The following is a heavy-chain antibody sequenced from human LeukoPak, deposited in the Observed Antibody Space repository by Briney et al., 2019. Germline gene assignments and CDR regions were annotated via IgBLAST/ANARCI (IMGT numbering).Heavy chain of an antibody. CDR2: ISSSGSTI. V-gene: IGHV3-48*03. J-gene: IGHJ4*02. Sequence: GGSLRLSCTASGFTFGDYAMSWVRQAPGKGLEWVSYISSSGSTIYYADSVKGRFTISRDNAKNSLYLQMNSLRAEDTAVYYCARESVRGYSYGYFDYWGQGTLVTVSS. D-gene: IGHD5-18*01. CDR3: ARESVRGYSYGYFDY. CDR1: GFTFGDYA.